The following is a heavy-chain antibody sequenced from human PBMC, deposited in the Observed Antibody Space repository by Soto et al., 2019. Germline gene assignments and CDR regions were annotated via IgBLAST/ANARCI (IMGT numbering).Heavy chain of an antibody. D-gene: IGHD3-22*01. CDR2: IIPIFGTA. J-gene: IGHJ5*02. Sequence: QVQLVQSGAEVKKPGSSVKVSCKASGGTFSSYAISWVRQAPGQGLEWMGGIIPIFGTANYAQKFQGRVTITADEATSTAYMELSSLRSEDTAVYYCARAFYDSSGYYYRAGFDPWGQGTLVTVSS. CDR3: ARAFYDSSGYYYRAGFDP. CDR1: GGTFSSYA. V-gene: IGHV1-69*01.